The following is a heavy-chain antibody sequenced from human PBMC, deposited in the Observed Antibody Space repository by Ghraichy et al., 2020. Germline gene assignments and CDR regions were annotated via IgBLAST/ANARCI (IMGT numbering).Heavy chain of an antibody. J-gene: IGHJ5*02. D-gene: IGHD2-8*01. CDR1: GFTFSSYA. CDR3: AKDRLANKIGWFDP. CDR2: ISGSGGST. Sequence: GGSLRLSCAASGFTFSSYAMSWVRQAQGKGLEWVSAISGSGGSTYYADSVKGRFTISRDNSKNTLYLQMNSLRAEETAVYYCAKDRLANKIGWFDPWGQGTLVTVSS. V-gene: IGHV3-23*01.